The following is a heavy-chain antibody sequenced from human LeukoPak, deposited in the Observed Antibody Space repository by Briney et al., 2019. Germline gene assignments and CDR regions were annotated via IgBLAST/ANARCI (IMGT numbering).Heavy chain of an antibody. CDR1: GFTFSSYS. D-gene: IGHD5-24*01. V-gene: IGHV3-21*01. Sequence: GGSLRLSCAASGFTFSSYSMNWVRQAPGKGLEWVSSISSSSSYIYYADSVKGRFTISRDNAKNSLYLQMNSLRAEDTAVYYCARPPTRDGQYYFDYWGQGTLVTVSS. J-gene: IGHJ4*02. CDR3: ARPPTRDGQYYFDY. CDR2: ISSSSSYI.